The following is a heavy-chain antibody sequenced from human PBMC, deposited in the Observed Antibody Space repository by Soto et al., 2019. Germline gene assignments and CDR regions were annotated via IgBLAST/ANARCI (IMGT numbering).Heavy chain of an antibody. CDR2: IYSGGST. CDR1: GFTVSSNY. D-gene: IGHD6-6*01. Sequence: GGSLRLSCAAPGFTVSSNYMIWVRQAPGKGLEWVSVIYSGGSTYYADSVKGRFTISRDNSKNTLYLQMNSLRAEDTAVYYCARPSGVEYSSSGYYYYGMDVWGQGTTVTVSS. V-gene: IGHV3-53*01. CDR3: ARPSGVEYSSSGYYYYGMDV. J-gene: IGHJ6*02.